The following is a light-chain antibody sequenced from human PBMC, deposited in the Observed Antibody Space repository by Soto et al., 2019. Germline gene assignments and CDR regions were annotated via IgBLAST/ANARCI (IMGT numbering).Light chain of an antibody. J-gene: IGKJ5*01. CDR1: QSFSSTY. Sequence: EIALTQSPGTLSLSPGERATLSCRPSQSFSSTYLAWYQQKPGQAPRLLIYGASSRATGIPDRFSGGGSGTDFSLTISRLDPEDFAVYYCQQYSSSPITFGQGTRVEIK. CDR2: GAS. CDR3: QQYSSSPIT. V-gene: IGKV3-20*01.